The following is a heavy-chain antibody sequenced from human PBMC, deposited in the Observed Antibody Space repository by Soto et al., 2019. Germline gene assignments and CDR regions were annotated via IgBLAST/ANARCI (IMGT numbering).Heavy chain of an antibody. J-gene: IGHJ4*02. CDR2: IKSKTDGGTT. CDR1: SVSNAW. V-gene: IGHV3-15*07. CDR3: TTDPGAAAGTRFGAEDY. Sequence: SVSNAWMNWVRQAPWKGLEWVGRIKSKTDGGTTDYAAPVKGRFTISRDDSKNTLYLQMNSLKTEDTAVYYCTTDPGAAAGTRFGAEDYWGQGTRVTVSS. D-gene: IGHD6-13*01.